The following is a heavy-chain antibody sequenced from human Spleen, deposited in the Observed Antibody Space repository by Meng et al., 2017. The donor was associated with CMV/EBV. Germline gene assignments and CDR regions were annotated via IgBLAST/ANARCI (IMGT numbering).Heavy chain of an antibody. CDR2: IYSGGRT. J-gene: IGHJ4*02. Sequence: GGSLRLSCTASGFFVNNNYMSWVRQAPGKGLEWVSVIYSGGRTFYAESVKGRFTISRDNAKNSLYLQMNSLRAEDTAIYYCARDRGTQLELRPFSDYWGQGTLVTVSS. D-gene: IGHD1-7*01. V-gene: IGHV3-53*01. CDR1: GFFVNNNY. CDR3: ARDRGTQLELRPFSDY.